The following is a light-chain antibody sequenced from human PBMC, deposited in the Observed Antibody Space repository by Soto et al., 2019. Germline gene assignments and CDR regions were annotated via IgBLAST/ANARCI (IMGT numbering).Light chain of an antibody. CDR2: DVS. CDR3: NSYTSSSTLPYV. J-gene: IGLJ1*01. V-gene: IGLV2-14*01. Sequence: QSVLTQPASVSGSPGQSITVSCTGTSSDVGGYNYVSWYQQHPGKAPKVMIYDVSKRPSGVFNRFSGSKSGNTASLTISGLQAEDEADYYCNSYTSSSTLPYVFGTGTKLTVL. CDR1: SSDVGGYNY.